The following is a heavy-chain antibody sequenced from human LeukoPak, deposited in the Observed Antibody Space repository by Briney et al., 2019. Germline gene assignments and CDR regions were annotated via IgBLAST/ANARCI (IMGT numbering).Heavy chain of an antibody. J-gene: IGHJ4*02. Sequence: PGGSLRLSCSASGFTFNNYAIHWVRQAPGKGLEYVSVISNNGDSTYYADSVKGRFTMSRDNSKNTLYLQMSSLSAEDTAVYYCVKDRGGFFDYWSQGTLVTVSS. CDR3: VKDRGGFFDY. V-gene: IGHV3-64D*06. CDR1: GFTFNNYA. D-gene: IGHD3-16*01. CDR2: ISNNGDST.